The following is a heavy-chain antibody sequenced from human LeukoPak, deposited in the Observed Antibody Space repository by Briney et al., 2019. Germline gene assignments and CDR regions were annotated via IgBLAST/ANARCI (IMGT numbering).Heavy chain of an antibody. CDR1: GYTFTGYY. CDR2: IDPNSGGT. J-gene: IGHJ4*02. CDR3: ARVGSSIWYSFDY. V-gene: IGHV1-2*06. Sequence: ASVKVSCKASGYTFTGYYMHWVRQAPGQGLEWMGRIDPNSGGTNYVQKFQGRVTMTRDTSISTAYMELSRLRSDDTAVYYCARVGSSIWYSFDYWGQGTLVTVSS. D-gene: IGHD6-13*01.